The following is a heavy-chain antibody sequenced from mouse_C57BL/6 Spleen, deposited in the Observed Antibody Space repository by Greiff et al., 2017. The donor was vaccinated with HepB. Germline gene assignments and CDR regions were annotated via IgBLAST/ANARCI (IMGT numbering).Heavy chain of an antibody. V-gene: IGHV5-4*01. D-gene: IGHD1-1*01. CDR3: ARERGSSLHWYFDV. J-gene: IGHJ1*03. CDR1: GFTFSSYA. Sequence: EVKLVESGGGLVKPGGSLKLSCAASGFTFSSYAMSWVRQTPEKRLEWVATISDGGSYTYYPDNVKGRFTISRDNAKNNLYLQMSHLKSEDTAMDYCARERGSSLHWYFDVWGTGTTVTVSS. CDR2: ISDGGSYT.